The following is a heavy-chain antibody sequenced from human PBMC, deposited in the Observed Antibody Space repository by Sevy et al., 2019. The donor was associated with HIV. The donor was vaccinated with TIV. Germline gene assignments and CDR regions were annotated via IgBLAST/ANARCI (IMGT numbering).Heavy chain of an antibody. J-gene: IGHJ4*02. CDR1: GFTFSSYW. Sequence: GGSLRLSCAASGFTFSSYWMSWVRQAPGKGLEWVANINQDGSEKYYVDSVKGRFTISRDNAKNSLYLQMNSLRAEDTAVYYCARESPTMGSSLSSYFDYWGQGTLVTVSS. D-gene: IGHD6-13*01. CDR2: INQDGSEK. CDR3: ARESPTMGSSLSSYFDY. V-gene: IGHV3-7*01.